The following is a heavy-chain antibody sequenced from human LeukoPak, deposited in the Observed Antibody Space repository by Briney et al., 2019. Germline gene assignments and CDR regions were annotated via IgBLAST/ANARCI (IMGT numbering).Heavy chain of an antibody. CDR3: ARGRLIGAPDERYYLDY. D-gene: IGHD3-22*01. CDR2: IIPIFGTA. CDR1: GGTFSSYA. Sequence: EASVKVSCKASGGTFSSYAISWVRQAPGQGLEWMGGIIPIFGTANYAQKFQGRVTITADESTSTAYMELSSLRSEDTAVYYCARGRLIGAPDERYYLDYWGQGTLVTVSS. J-gene: IGHJ4*02. V-gene: IGHV1-69*13.